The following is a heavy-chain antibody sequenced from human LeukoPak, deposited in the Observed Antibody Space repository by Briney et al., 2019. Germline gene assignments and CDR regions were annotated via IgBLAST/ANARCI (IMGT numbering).Heavy chain of an antibody. J-gene: IGHJ4*02. CDR1: GYTFTSYY. CDR2: INPSGGST. V-gene: IGHV1-46*01. Sequence: ASAKVSCKASGYTFTSYYMHSVRHTPGQGLEWMGIINPSGGSTSYAQKFQGRVTMTRDTSTSTVYMELSSLRSEDTAVYYCATYSISYYYFDYWGQGTLVTVSS. CDR3: ATYSISYYYFDY. D-gene: IGHD6-13*01.